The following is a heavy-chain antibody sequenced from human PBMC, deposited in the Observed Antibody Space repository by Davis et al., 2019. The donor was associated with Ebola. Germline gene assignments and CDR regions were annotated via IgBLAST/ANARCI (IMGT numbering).Heavy chain of an antibody. D-gene: IGHD4-17*01. CDR2: IYSGGST. CDR3: YGDQDY. Sequence: GESLKISCAASGFTVSSNYMSWVRQAPGKGLEWVSVIYSGGSTYYADSVKGRFTISRDNSKKTLYLQMSSLRAEDTAVYYCYGDQDYWGQGTLVSVSS. J-gene: IGHJ4*02. CDR1: GFTVSSNY. V-gene: IGHV3-66*02.